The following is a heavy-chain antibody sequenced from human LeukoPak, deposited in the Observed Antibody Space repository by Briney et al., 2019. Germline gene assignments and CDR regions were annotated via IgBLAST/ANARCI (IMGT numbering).Heavy chain of an antibody. Sequence: GGSLRLSCAASGFTFSDYYMTWIRQAPGKGLEWLSYINTGSAYTNYANSVKGRFTISRDNAKNSLYLQLNSLRAEDTAVYYCTREDNWYFDLWGRGTLVTVSS. J-gene: IGHJ2*01. CDR2: INTGSAYT. V-gene: IGHV3-11*05. CDR1: GFTFSDYY. CDR3: TREDNWYFDL.